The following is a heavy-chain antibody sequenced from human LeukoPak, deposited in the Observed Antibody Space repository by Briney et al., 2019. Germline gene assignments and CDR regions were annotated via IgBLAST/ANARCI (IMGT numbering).Heavy chain of an antibody. V-gene: IGHV1-2*02. J-gene: IGHJ5*02. CDR1: GYSFSDYN. CDR3: ARGRRIFGVVKNWFDP. D-gene: IGHD3-3*02. CDR2: INPNNGDT. Sequence: GASVKVSCKASGYSFSDYNMHWVRQAPGQGPEGMGWINPNNGDTTYAQKFQGRVTLTSDTSTSTAYMDLSRLASDDTAVYYCARGRRIFGVVKNWFDPWGQGTLVTVSS.